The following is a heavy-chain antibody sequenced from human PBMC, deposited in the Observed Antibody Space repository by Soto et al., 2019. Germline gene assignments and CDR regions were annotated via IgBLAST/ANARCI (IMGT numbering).Heavy chain of an antibody. Sequence: QVQLVQSGAEVKKPGASVTVSCRSSGDTFTDYYIHWVRQAPGQGLEWMGWINPNSGVTKYAQKFQGWVSMTRDTSIRTVYMQLSRLRSDDTAVYYCARESGGATATLDYYYFCMDVWGTGTKVTVSS. CDR2: INPNSGVT. CDR1: GDTFTDYY. V-gene: IGHV1-2*04. D-gene: IGHD5-12*01. J-gene: IGHJ6*03. CDR3: ARESGGATATLDYYYFCMDV.